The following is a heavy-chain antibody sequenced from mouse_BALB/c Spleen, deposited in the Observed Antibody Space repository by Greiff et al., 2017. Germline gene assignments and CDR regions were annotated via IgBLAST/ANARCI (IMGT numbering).Heavy chain of an antibody. V-gene: IGHV5-6-4*01. CDR3: TRDGEVRRYFDV. D-gene: IGHD2-14*01. Sequence: EVKVVESGGGLVKPGGSLKLSCAASGFTFSSYTMSWVRQTPEKRLEWVATISSGGSYTYYPDSVKGRFTISRDNAKNTLYLQMSSLKSEDTAMYYCTRDGEVRRYFDVWGAGTTVTVSS. CDR2: ISSGGSYT. J-gene: IGHJ1*01. CDR1: GFTFSSYT.